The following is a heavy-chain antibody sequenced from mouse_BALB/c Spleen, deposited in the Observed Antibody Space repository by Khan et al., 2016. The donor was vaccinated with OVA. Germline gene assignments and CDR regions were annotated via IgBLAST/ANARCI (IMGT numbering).Heavy chain of an antibody. V-gene: IGHV1-5*01. Sequence: VQLQQSGTVLARPGASVKMSCMASGYIFANYWMHWVKQRPGQGLEWIGGIFPGNSDTDYNQTFTGKAKVTAVTSASTAYMELSSLTDEDSAVYFCTRAGYGAFAFWGQGTLVTVSA. CDR1: GYIFANYW. CDR3: TRAGYGAFAF. J-gene: IGHJ3*01. D-gene: IGHD1-1*01. CDR2: IFPGNSDT.